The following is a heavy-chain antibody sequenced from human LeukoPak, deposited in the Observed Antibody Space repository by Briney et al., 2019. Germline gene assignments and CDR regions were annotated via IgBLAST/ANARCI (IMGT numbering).Heavy chain of an antibody. CDR2: INSDSNYI. D-gene: IGHD3-10*01. J-gene: IGHJ3*02. V-gene: IGHV3-21*01. CDR1: GFTFISYW. Sequence: GGSLRLSCAASGFTFISYWMHWVRQAPGKGLEWVSSINSDSNYIYYADSVQGRFTISRDNAKNSLYLQMNSLRAEDTAVYYCAVAYYYGSGDAFDIWGQGTKVTVSS. CDR3: AVAYYYGSGDAFDI.